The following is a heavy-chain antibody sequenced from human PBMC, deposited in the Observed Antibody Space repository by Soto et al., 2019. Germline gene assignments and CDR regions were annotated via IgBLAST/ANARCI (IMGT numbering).Heavy chain of an antibody. CDR2: TRNKAYSYTT. J-gene: IGHJ4*01. Sequence: EVQLVESGGGLVQPGGSLRLSCAASGFSFSDHYMDWVRQAPGKGLEWVGRTRNKAYSYTTEYAASLRGRFTISRDDSKDSLYLQLNSLKTEDTAVYDCATSIPRSKLSGFDSWGHGTLVSVSS. D-gene: IGHD2-2*02. V-gene: IGHV3-72*01. CDR3: ATSIPRSKLSGFDS. CDR1: GFSFSDHY.